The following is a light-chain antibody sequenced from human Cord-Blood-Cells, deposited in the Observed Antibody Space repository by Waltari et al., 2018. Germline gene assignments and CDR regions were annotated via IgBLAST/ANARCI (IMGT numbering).Light chain of an antibody. Sequence: QSALPQPRSVSGPPGQSVTISCTGTSSDVGVYIYVFWYQQHPGNAPKLMIYDVSKRPSGVPDRFSGSKSGNTASLTISVLQAEDEADYYCCSYAGSYTLVFGEGTKLTVL. CDR2: DVS. V-gene: IGLV2-11*01. CDR1: SSDVGVYIY. CDR3: CSYAGSYTLV. J-gene: IGLJ3*02.